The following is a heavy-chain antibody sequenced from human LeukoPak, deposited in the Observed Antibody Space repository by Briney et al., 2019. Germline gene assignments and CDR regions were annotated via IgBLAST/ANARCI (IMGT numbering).Heavy chain of an antibody. CDR3: ARAPIVVVVAATGGAFDI. CDR2: IYYSGST. CDR1: GGSISSGDCY. D-gene: IGHD2-15*01. J-gene: IGHJ3*02. Sequence: SETLSLTCTVSGGSISSGDCYWSWIRQPPGKGLEWIGYIYYSGSTYYNPSLKSRVTISVDTSKNQFSLKLSSVTAADTAVYYCARAPIVVVVAATGGAFDIWGQGTMVTVSS. V-gene: IGHV4-30-4*01.